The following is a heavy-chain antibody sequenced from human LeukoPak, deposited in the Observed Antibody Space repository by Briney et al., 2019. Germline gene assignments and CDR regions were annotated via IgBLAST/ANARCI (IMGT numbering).Heavy chain of an antibody. CDR2: ISGGTT. V-gene: IGHV3-49*03. D-gene: IGHD6-19*01. CDR3: SRGSGWLSVY. Sequence: GGSLRLSCTASGFTFSDYLMSWFRQAPGKGLEWIGFISGGTTEYAASVKGRCTITRDDSTSIASLQMNSLTTEDTAVYYCSRGSGWLSVYWGQGTLVTVSS. CDR1: GFTFSDYL. J-gene: IGHJ4*02.